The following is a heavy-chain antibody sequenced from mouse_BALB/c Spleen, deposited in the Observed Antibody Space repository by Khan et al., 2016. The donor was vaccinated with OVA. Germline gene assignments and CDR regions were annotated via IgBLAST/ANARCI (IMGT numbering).Heavy chain of an antibody. J-gene: IGHJ2*01. V-gene: IGHV3-2*02. CDR1: GYSITSGYA. D-gene: IGHD1-2*01. CDR3: ARTARIKY. Sequence: EVQLQESGPGLVKPSQSLSLTCTVTGYSITSGYAWNWIRQFPGNKLEWMGYISYSGSTSYNPSLRSRISITRDTSKNQFFLQLNSVTTEDTATYYCARTARIKYWGQGTTLTVSS. CDR2: ISYSGST.